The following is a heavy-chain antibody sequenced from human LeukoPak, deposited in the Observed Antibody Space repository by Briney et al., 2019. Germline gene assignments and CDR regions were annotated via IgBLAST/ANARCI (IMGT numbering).Heavy chain of an antibody. CDR3: ARDNDKVVDH. CDR1: GYIFSNYG. CDR2: ITAYNGNR. J-gene: IGHJ4*01. V-gene: IGHV1-18*01. Sequence: ASVKVSCKTSGYIFSNYGISWVRQAPGQGLEWMGWITAYNGNRLYAQRFQGRITLTTDTSTSTSYMELRSLEYGDTAIYYCARDNDKVVDHWGQGTLVTVSS. D-gene: IGHD1-1*01.